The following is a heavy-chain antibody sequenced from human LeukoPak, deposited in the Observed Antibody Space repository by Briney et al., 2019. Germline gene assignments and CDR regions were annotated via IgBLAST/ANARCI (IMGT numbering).Heavy chain of an antibody. CDR2: IIPIFGTA. J-gene: IGHJ4*02. CDR3: AREAAVAYYFDY. CDR1: GGTFSSYA. Sequence: SVKVSCKASGGTFSSYAISWVRQAPGQGLEWMGGIIPIFGTANYAQKFQGRVTITTDESTSTAYMELSSLRSEDTAVYYCAREAAVAYYFDYWGQGTLVTVSS. D-gene: IGHD6-19*01. V-gene: IGHV1-69*05.